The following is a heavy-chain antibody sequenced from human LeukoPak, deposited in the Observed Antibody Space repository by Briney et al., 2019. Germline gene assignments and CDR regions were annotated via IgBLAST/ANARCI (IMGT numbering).Heavy chain of an antibody. Sequence: PSETLSLTCTVSGYSISSGYYWGWIRPPPGKGLEWIGSTYYRGATYYNPSLKSRVTISVDTSKNQFSLQLSSVTAADTAVYYCARDWNRYAYWGQGTLVTVSS. CDR1: GYSISSGYY. V-gene: IGHV4-38-2*02. D-gene: IGHD1-1*01. J-gene: IGHJ4*02. CDR2: TYYRGAT. CDR3: ARDWNRYAY.